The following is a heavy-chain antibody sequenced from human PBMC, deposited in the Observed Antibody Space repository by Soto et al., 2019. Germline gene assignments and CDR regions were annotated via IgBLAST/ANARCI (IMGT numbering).Heavy chain of an antibody. CDR1: GGSISSYY. V-gene: IGHV4-4*07. D-gene: IGHD3-3*02. CDR2: VFSSGST. J-gene: IGHJ6*02. Sequence: SETLSLTCIVPGGSISSYYWSWFRQPAGKGLEWIGRVFSSGSTNYNASLKSRVTMSIDTSKNEVSLTLRSVTAADTGVYYCARVAFSYFGMDVWGPGTTVTSP. CDR3: ARVAFSYFGMDV.